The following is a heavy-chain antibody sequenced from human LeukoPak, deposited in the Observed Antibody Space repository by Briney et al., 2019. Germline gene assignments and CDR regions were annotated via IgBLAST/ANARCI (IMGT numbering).Heavy chain of an antibody. CDR2: ISSSSSTI. CDR1: GLTFSTSG. V-gene: IGHV3-48*01. D-gene: IGHD3-3*01. CDR3: ARDDFWSGYYTPDY. J-gene: IGHJ4*02. Sequence: GGSLRLSCTASGLTFSTSGFNWVRQAPGKGLEWVSYISSSSSTIYYADSVKGRFTISRDNAKNSLYLQMNSLRAEDTAVYYCARDDFWSGYYTPDYWDQGTLVTVSS.